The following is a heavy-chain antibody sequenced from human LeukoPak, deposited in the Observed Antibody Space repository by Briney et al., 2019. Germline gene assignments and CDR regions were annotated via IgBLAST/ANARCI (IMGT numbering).Heavy chain of an antibody. D-gene: IGHD3-22*01. V-gene: IGHV4-38-2*02. J-gene: IGHJ4*02. Sequence: SETLSLTCTVSGYSISSGYYWGWIRQPPGKGLEWIGSIYYSGSTYYNLSLKSRVTISVDTSKNQFSLKLSSVTAADTAVYYCARGGYYYDSSGDYWGQGTLVTVSS. CDR1: GYSISSGYY. CDR2: IYYSGST. CDR3: ARGGYYYDSSGDY.